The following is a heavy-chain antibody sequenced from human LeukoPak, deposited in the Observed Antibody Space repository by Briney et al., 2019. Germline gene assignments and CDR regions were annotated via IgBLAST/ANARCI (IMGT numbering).Heavy chain of an antibody. CDR2: INPSGGST. Sequence: GASVKVSCKASGYTFTSYYMHWVQQAPGQGLEWMGIINPSGGSTSYAQKFQGRVTMTRDMSTSTVYMELSSLRSEDTAVYYCARDRSGYYYMDVWGKGTTVTVSS. CDR1: GYTFTSYY. CDR3: ARDRSGYYYMDV. J-gene: IGHJ6*03. V-gene: IGHV1-46*01. D-gene: IGHD3-10*01.